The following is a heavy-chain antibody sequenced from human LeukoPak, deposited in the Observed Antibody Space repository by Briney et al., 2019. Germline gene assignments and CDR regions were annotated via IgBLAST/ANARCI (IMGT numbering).Heavy chain of an antibody. CDR2: IYTSGST. CDR1: GGSISSYY. V-gene: IGHV4-4*07. CDR3: ARDVSLPGGVSYNWFDP. D-gene: IGHD2-8*02. Sequence: SETLSLTCTVSGGSISSYYWSWIRQPAGKGLEWIGRIYTSGSTNYNPSLKSRVTMSVDTSKNQFSLKLSSVTAADTAVYYCARDVSLPGGVSYNWFDPWGQGTLVTVSS. J-gene: IGHJ5*02.